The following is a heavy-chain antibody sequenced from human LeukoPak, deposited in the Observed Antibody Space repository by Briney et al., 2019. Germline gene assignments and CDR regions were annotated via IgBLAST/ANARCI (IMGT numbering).Heavy chain of an antibody. D-gene: IGHD2-21*02. CDR3: ARDYCGGDCPFDY. CDR1: GFTFSSYS. CDR2: ISSSSSYI. Sequence: GGSLRLSCAASGFTFSSYSMNWVRQAPVKVLEWVSSISSSSSYIYYADSVKGRFTISRDNAKNSLYLQMNSLRAEDTAVYYCARDYCGGDCPFDYWGQGTLVTVSS. J-gene: IGHJ4*02. V-gene: IGHV3-21*01.